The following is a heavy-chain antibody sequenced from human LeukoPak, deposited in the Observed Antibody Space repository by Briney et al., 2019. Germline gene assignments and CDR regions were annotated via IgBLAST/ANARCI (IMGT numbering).Heavy chain of an antibody. J-gene: IGHJ3*02. V-gene: IGHV3-48*01. D-gene: IGHD2-15*01. CDR2: ISSTGGTI. CDR1: GFTFRNYL. CDR3: ARGYSRAAFDI. Sequence: GGSMRLSCAASGFTFRNYLMNCVRQAPGKGLEWVSFISSTGGTIYYADSVKGRFTVSRDNGKNSLLLQMNSLRAEDTALYYCARGYSRAAFDIWGQGTVVAVSS.